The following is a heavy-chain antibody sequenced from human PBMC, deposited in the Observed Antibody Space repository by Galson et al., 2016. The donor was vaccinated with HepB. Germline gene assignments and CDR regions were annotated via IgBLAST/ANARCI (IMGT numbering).Heavy chain of an antibody. Sequence: SLRLSCAASGFMFSTYSMNWVRQAPGKGLEWVSYITSSSSTIYYADSVKGRFTISRDNAKNSLYLQMNSLRDEDTAVYYCAHFDWTFGEYGMDVWGQGTTVTVSS. CDR3: AHFDWTFGEYGMDV. CDR1: GFMFSTYS. D-gene: IGHD3-9*01. CDR2: ITSSSSTI. J-gene: IGHJ6*02. V-gene: IGHV3-48*02.